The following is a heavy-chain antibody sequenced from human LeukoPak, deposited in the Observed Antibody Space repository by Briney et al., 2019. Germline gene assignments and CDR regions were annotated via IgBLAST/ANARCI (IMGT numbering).Heavy chain of an antibody. D-gene: IGHD3-10*01. CDR3: ARAEHYYGSGSYYLGY. CDR1: GYTFTSYY. CDR2: INPSGGST. V-gene: IGHV1-46*01. J-gene: IGHJ4*01. Sequence: ASVKVSCKASGYTFTSYYMHWVRQAPGQGLEWMGIINPSGGSTSYAQKFQGRVTMTRDTSTSTVYMELSSLRSEDTAVYYCARAEHYYGSGSYYLGYWGQEPWSPSPQ.